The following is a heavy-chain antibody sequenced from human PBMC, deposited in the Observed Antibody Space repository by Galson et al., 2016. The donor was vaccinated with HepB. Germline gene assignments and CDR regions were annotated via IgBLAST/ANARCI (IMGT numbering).Heavy chain of an antibody. J-gene: IGHJ4*02. D-gene: IGHD6-6*01. Sequence: SVKVSCKASGGTFSSYTISWVRQAPGQGLEWMGRIIPILGIANYAQKFQGRVTITADKSTSTAYMELRSLRSEDTAVYYCAGDSERLSIAARLIYSFDYWGQGTLVIVSS. CDR1: GGTFSSYT. CDR3: AGDSERLSIAARLIYSFDY. CDR2: IIPILGIA. V-gene: IGHV1-69*04.